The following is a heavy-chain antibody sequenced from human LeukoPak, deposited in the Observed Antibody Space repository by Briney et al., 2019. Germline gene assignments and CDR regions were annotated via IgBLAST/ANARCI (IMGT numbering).Heavy chain of an antibody. Sequence: SETLSLTCTVSGGSISSSSYYWGWIRQPPGKGLEWIGSIYYSGSTYYNPSLKSRVTISVDTSKNQFSLKLSSVTAADTAVYYCARHKVRGVMFFDYWGQGTLVTVSS. V-gene: IGHV4-39*01. CDR1: GGSISSSSYY. D-gene: IGHD3-10*01. CDR3: ARHKVRGVMFFDY. J-gene: IGHJ4*02. CDR2: IYYSGST.